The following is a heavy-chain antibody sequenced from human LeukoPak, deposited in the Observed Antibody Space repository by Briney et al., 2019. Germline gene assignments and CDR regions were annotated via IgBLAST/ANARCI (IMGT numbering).Heavy chain of an antibody. CDR1: GFTFSSYA. V-gene: IGHV3-23*01. CDR2: ISGSGGST. J-gene: IGHJ4*02. Sequence: GGSLRLSCAASGFTFSSYAMSWVRQAPGKGLEWVSAISGSGGSTYYADSVKGRFTISRDNSKNTLYLQMNSLRAEDTAVYYCAKDDFRSIFGVVPYFDYWGQGTLVTVSS. D-gene: IGHD3-3*01. CDR3: AKDDFRSIFGVVPYFDY.